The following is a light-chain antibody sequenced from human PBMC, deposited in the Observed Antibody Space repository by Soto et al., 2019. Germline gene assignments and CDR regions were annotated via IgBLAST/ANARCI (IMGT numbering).Light chain of an antibody. J-gene: IGKJ4*01. CDR2: DAS. CDR3: QQLSSYPIT. CDR1: QTVRNNY. V-gene: IGKV3-20*01. Sequence: EFVLTQSPGTLSLSPGERATLSCRASQTVRNNYLAWYQQKPGQAPRLLIYDASSRATGIPDRFSGGGSGTDFTLTISRLEPEDFAVYYCQQLSSYPITFGGGPKLDIK.